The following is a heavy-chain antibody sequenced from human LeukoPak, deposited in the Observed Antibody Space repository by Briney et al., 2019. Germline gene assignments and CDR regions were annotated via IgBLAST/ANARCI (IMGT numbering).Heavy chain of an antibody. CDR1: GFTFSSYS. D-gene: IGHD3-3*01. CDR3: ARGTDFWSGYYCDY. CDR2: ISSSSSTI. V-gene: IGHV3-48*02. J-gene: IGHJ4*02. Sequence: QPGGSLRLSCAASGFTFSSYSMNWVRQALGKGLEWVSYISSSSSTIYYADSVKGRFTISRDNAKNSLYLQMNSLRDEDTAVYYCARGTDFWSGYYCDYWGQGTLVTVSS.